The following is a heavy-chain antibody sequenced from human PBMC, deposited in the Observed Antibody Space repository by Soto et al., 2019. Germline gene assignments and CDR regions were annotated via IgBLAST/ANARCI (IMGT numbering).Heavy chain of an antibody. CDR3: AKSQSSLYYMDV. CDR2: FGGSGGT. V-gene: IGHV3-23*01. CDR1: GFIFSNYA. J-gene: IGHJ6*03. Sequence: EVQVLESGGGLVQPGGSLRLSCVGSGFIFSNYAMAWVRQAPGKGLEWVSGFGGSGGTYYADSVKGRYTISRDNSKNTLYLQMNSLRVEDTAVYYCAKSQSSLYYMDVWCKGTAVTVSS.